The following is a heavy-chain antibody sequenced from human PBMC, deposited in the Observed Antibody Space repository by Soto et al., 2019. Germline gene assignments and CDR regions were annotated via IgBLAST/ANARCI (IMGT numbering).Heavy chain of an antibody. CDR1: GFTFSSYS. CDR2: ISSSSSYI. CDR3: ARTEEYSSSWYGGYYYYGMDV. J-gene: IGHJ6*02. D-gene: IGHD6-13*01. V-gene: IGHV3-21*01. Sequence: PWGSLRLSCAASGFTFSSYSMNWVRQAPGKGLEWVSSISSSSSYIYYADSVKGRFTISRDNAKNSLYLQMNSLRAEDTAVYYCARTEEYSSSWYGGYYYYGMDVWGQGTTVTVSS.